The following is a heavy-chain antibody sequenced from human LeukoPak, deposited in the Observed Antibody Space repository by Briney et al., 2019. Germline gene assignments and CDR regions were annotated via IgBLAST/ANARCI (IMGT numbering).Heavy chain of an antibody. J-gene: IGHJ1*01. CDR1: GFTVSSNY. V-gene: IGHV3-53*01. Sequence: PGGSLRLSCAASGFTVSSNYMSWVRQAPGKGLEWVSFIYSAGNTYYADSVKGRFTISRDNAKNSLNLQMNSLRAEDTAVYYCARDLYTLGHWGQGTLVIVSS. D-gene: IGHD3-16*01. CDR3: ARDLYTLGH. CDR2: IYSAGNT.